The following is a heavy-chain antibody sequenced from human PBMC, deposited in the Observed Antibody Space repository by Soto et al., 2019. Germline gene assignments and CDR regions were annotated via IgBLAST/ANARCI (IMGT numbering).Heavy chain of an antibody. J-gene: IGHJ6*02. Sequence: EVQLVESGGGLVQPGGSLRLSCEASGFTFRNYDMHWVRQGTGKGREWVSGISAAGDPDYADSVEGRFTISRENAQNSFFLQMTSLRVGDTAVYYCARTDRDFYGLDVWGQGTTVIVSS. V-gene: IGHV3-13*05. CDR1: GFTFRNYD. CDR3: ARTDRDFYGLDV. CDR2: ISAAGDP.